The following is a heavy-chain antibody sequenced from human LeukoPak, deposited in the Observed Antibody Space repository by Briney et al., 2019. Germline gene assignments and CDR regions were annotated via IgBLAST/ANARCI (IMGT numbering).Heavy chain of an antibody. V-gene: IGHV3-30*02. D-gene: IGHD3-22*01. Sequence: GGSLRLSCAASGFTFSSYGMHWVRQAPGKGLEWVAFIRYDGSNKYYADSVKGRFTISRDNSKNTLYLQMNSLRAEDTAVYYCARGGNYDSSGYDGYWGQGTLVTVSS. J-gene: IGHJ4*02. CDR2: IRYDGSNK. CDR1: GFTFSSYG. CDR3: ARGGNYDSSGYDGY.